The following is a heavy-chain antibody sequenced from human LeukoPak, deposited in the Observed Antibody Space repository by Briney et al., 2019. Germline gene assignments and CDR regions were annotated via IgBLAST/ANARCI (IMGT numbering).Heavy chain of an antibody. CDR3: ARESVQTQVPAAILGAFDI. Sequence: GGSLRLSCAASGFTFSSYAMHWVRQAPGKGLEYVSAISSNGGSTYYANSVKGRFTISRDNSKNTLYLQMGSLRAEDMAVYYCARESVQTQVPAAILGAFDIWGQGTMVTVSS. CDR2: ISSNGGST. J-gene: IGHJ3*02. D-gene: IGHD2-2*02. CDR1: GFTFSSYA. V-gene: IGHV3-64*01.